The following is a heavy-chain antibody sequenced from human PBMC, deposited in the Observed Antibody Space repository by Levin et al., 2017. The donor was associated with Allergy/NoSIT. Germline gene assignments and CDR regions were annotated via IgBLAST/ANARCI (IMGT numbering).Heavy chain of an antibody. CDR2: IYYSGST. J-gene: IGHJ5*02. CDR3: ARLKAVATITGGWFDP. V-gene: IGHV4-39*01. CDR1: GGSISSSSYY. D-gene: IGHD5-12*01. Sequence: SSETLSLTCTVSGGSISSSSYYWGWIRQPPGKGLEWIGSIYYSGSTYYNPSLKSRVTISVDTSKNQFSLKLSSVTAADTAVYYCARLKAVATITGGWFDPWGQGTLVTVSS.